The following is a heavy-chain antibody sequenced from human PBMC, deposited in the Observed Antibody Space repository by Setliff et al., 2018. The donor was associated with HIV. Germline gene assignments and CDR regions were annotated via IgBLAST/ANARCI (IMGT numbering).Heavy chain of an antibody. V-gene: IGHV1-2*06. D-gene: IGHD2-8*01. CDR3: ASKVHCTNGVCLDAFDI. Sequence: PSVKVSCKASGYTFTAYYIHWVRQAPGQGLEWMGRINPNSGSTNYAQNFQGGVTMTRDTSISTAYMELSRLRSDDTAVYYCASKVHCTNGVCLDAFDIWGQGTMVTVSS. CDR1: GYTFTAYY. J-gene: IGHJ3*02. CDR2: INPNSGST.